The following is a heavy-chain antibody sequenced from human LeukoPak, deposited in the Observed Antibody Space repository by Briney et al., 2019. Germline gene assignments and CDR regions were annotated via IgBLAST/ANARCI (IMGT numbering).Heavy chain of an antibody. D-gene: IGHD3-22*01. CDR3: AREDYYFDSSGTHYFDY. V-gene: IGHV3-66*01. CDR2: IYSGGST. J-gene: IGHJ4*02. Sequence: GGSLRLSCAASGFTFSRYWMHWVRQAPGKGLEWVSVIYSGGSTYHADSVKGRFTISRDDSKNTLFLQMNSLRAEDTAVYYCAREDYYFDSSGTHYFDYWGQGTLVTVSS. CDR1: GFTFSRYW.